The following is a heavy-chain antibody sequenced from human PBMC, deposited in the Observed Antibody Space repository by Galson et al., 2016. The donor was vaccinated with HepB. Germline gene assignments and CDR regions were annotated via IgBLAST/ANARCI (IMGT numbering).Heavy chain of an antibody. J-gene: IGHJ3*02. V-gene: IGHV1-24*01. Sequence: SVKVSCKVSGHTLIDLTIHWVRRAPGKGLEWVGGFDPEAGETVYAQMLQGRVTMTEDTSTDTAYMELSSRRSEDTAVYYCATVNSGPRVIAFDIWGLGTVVAVSS. CDR1: GHTLIDLT. CDR3: ATVNSGPRVIAFDI. CDR2: FDPEAGET. D-gene: IGHD3-10*01.